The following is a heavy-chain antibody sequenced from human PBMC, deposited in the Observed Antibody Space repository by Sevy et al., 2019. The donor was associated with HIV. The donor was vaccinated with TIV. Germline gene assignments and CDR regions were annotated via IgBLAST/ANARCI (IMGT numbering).Heavy chain of an antibody. CDR1: GSTFSSYA. V-gene: IGHV3-30-3*01. CDR2: ISYDGSNK. CDR3: ARDGKLVGAGFYYYYMDV. Sequence: GGSLRLSCAASGSTFSSYAMHWVRQAPGKGLEWVAVISYDGSNKYYADSVKGRFTISRDNSKNTLYLQMNSLRAEDTAVYYCARDGKLVGAGFYYYYMDVWGKGTTVTVSS. J-gene: IGHJ6*03. D-gene: IGHD1-26*01.